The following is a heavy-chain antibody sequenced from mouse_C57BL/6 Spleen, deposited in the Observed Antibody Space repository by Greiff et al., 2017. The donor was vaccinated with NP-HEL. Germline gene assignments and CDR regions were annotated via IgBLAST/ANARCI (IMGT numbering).Heavy chain of an antibody. CDR1: GYTFTNYW. V-gene: IGHV1-63*01. CDR2: IYPGGGYT. D-gene: IGHD1-1*01. Sequence: QVQLQQSGAELVRPGTSVKMSCKASGYTFTNYWIGWAKQRPGHGLEWIGDIYPGGGYTNYNEKFKGKATLTADKSSSTAYMQFSSLTSEDSAIYYCPFSTEGAMDYWGQGTSVTVSS. J-gene: IGHJ4*01. CDR3: PFSTEGAMDY.